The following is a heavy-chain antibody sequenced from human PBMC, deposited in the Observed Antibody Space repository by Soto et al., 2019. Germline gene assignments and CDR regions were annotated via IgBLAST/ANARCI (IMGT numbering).Heavy chain of an antibody. J-gene: IGHJ5*02. CDR2: LDHQGYS. D-gene: IGHD3-9*01. CDR1: GAPITSNY. Sequence: SETLSLTCSVSGAPITSNYWTWIRQPPGKGLEWIGYLDHQGYSNYSPSLRSRVSMSIDTSKNQLSLKVHSVTAADTAVYYCARVTVTGYFDWLDPWVHGTLVTV. CDR3: ARVTVTGYFDWLDP. V-gene: IGHV4-59*01.